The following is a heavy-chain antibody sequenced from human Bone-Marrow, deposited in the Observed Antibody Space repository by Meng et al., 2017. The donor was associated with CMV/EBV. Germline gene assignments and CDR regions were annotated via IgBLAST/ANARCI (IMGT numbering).Heavy chain of an antibody. Sequence: SGPTLVKPTQTLTLTCTFSGFSFSTSGMCVSWVRQPPGKALEWLALIDWDDDKYYRALIDWDDDQYYNTSLKTRLTISKATSKNQVVLTMTNMDPVDTATYYCARMGIGHCSSTSDYWGQGTLVTVSS. J-gene: IGHJ4*02. V-gene: IGHV2-70*20. CDR2: IDWDDDK. CDR1: GFSFSTSGMC. CDR3: ARMGIGHCSSTSDY. D-gene: IGHD2-2*01.